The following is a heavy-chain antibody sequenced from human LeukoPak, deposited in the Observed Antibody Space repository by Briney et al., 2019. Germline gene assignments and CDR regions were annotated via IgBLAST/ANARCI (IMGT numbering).Heavy chain of an antibody. CDR1: GDSIRRSSY. J-gene: IGHJ1*01. Sequence: SETLSLTCTVSGDSIRRSSYWGWIRQPPGKGLEWIATIFHSGSIYTNPSLKSRVTISIDTSKNQVSLSLSSVTAADTAFYYCATVATSFSARFEQWGQGTLVAVSS. V-gene: IGHV4-38-2*02. D-gene: IGHD2/OR15-2a*01. CDR3: ATVATSFSARFEQ. CDR2: IFHSGSI.